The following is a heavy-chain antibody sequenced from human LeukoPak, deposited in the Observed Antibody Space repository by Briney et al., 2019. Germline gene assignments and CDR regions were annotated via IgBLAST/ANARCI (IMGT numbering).Heavy chain of an antibody. D-gene: IGHD7-27*01. CDR3: AREALGTSDFDY. CDR1: GGSFSGYY. V-gene: IGHV4-34*01. CDR2: INHSGST. Sequence: SETLSLTCAVYGGSFSGYYWSWIRQPPGKGLEWIGEINHSGSTNYTPSLKSRVTISIDTSKNQFSLKLRSVTAADTAVYYCAREALGTSDFDYWGQGTLVTVSS. J-gene: IGHJ4*02.